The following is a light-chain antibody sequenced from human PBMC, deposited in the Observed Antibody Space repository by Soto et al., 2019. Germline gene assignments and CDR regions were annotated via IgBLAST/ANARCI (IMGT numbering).Light chain of an antibody. CDR2: DVS. CDR1: SSDVGGYNY. CDR3: SS. J-gene: IGLJ1*01. Sequence: SVLTQPASVSGSPGQSITISCTGTSSDVGGYNYVSWYQQHPGKAPKLMIYDVSNRPSGVSNRFSGSKSGNTASLTISGLQAEDEADYYCSSLVTGTKVTVL. V-gene: IGLV2-14*01.